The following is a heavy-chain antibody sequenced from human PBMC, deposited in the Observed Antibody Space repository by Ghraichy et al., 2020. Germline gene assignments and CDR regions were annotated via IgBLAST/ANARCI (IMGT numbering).Heavy chain of an antibody. V-gene: IGHV1-24*01. Sequence: ASVKVSCKVSGYTLTELSIHWVRQAPGQGLEWVTGLDPEDGEAISAQKFQGRVIMTEDTSIQTAYLELRSLRSEDTAVYYCATDVDTPRARTDIDSFEVWGQVTMVTVSS. CDR1: GYTLTELS. J-gene: IGHJ3*01. D-gene: IGHD1-1*01. CDR3: ATDVDTPRARTDIDSFEV. CDR2: LDPEDGEA.